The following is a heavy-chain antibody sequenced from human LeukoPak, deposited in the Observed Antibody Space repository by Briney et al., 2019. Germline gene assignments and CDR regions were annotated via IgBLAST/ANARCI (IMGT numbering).Heavy chain of an antibody. J-gene: IGHJ4*02. CDR1: GFTFSSYG. CDR3: AKRDYSESSGYSPLFDY. Sequence: PGGSLRLSCAASGFTFSSYGMHWVRQAPGKGLEWVAVISYDGSNKYYADSVKGRFTISRDNSKNTLYLQMNSLRAEDTAVYYCAKRDYSESSGYSPLFDYWGQGTLVTVSS. V-gene: IGHV3-30*18. D-gene: IGHD3-22*01. CDR2: ISYDGSNK.